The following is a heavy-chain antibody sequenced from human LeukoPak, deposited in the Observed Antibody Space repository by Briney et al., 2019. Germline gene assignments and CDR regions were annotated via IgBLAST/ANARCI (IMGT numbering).Heavy chain of an antibody. CDR3: ARRPYCSSTSCSPFDY. D-gene: IGHD2-2*01. V-gene: IGHV4-39*01. CDR1: GGSISSSSYY. Sequence: SETLSLTCTVSGGSISSSSYYWGWIRQPPGKGLEWIGSIYYSGSTYYNPSPKSRVTISVDTSKNQFSLKLSSVTAADTAVYYCARRPYCSSTSCSPFDYWAREPWSPSPQ. CDR2: IYYSGST. J-gene: IGHJ4*02.